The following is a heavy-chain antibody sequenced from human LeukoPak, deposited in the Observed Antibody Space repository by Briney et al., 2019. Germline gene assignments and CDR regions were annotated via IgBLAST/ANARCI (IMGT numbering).Heavy chain of an antibody. CDR1: GGSISSSSYY. CDR3: ARVPTSLGIYYFDY. D-gene: IGHD3-16*02. CDR2: IYYSGST. Sequence: SETLSLTCTVSGGSISSSSYYWGWIRQPPGKGLEWIGSIYYSGSTYYNPSLKSRVTISVDTSKNQFSLKLSSVTAADTAVYYCARVPTSLGIYYFDYWGQGTLVTVSS. V-gene: IGHV4-39*07. J-gene: IGHJ4*02.